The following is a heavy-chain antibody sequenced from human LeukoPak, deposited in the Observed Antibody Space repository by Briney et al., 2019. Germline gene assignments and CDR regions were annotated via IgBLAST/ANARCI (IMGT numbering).Heavy chain of an antibody. CDR1: GYTLTELS. J-gene: IGHJ4*02. Sequence: ASVKVSCKVSGYTLTELSMHWARQAPGQGLEWMGWINPNSGGTDYAQKFQGRVTMTRDTSISTTYMELSRLRSDDTAVYYCARAEALSDNSGYYEDYWGQGTLVTVSS. CDR2: INPNSGGT. D-gene: IGHD3-22*01. V-gene: IGHV1-2*02. CDR3: ARAEALSDNSGYYEDY.